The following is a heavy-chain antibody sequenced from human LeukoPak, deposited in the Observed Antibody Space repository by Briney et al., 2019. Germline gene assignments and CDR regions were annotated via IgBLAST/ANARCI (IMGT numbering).Heavy chain of an antibody. J-gene: IGHJ6*02. Sequence: GRSLRLSCAASGFTFSSYGMHWVRQAPGKGLEWVAVIWYDGSNKYYADSVKGRFTISRDNSKNTLYVQMNSLRVEDTAVYYCAKDPGDSSGYGGVGYFGMDVWGQGTTVTVSS. V-gene: IGHV3-33*06. D-gene: IGHD3-22*01. CDR1: GFTFSSYG. CDR2: IWYDGSNK. CDR3: AKDPGDSSGYGGVGYFGMDV.